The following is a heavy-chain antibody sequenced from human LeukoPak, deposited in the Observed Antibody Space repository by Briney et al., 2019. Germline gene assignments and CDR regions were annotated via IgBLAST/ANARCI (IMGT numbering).Heavy chain of an antibody. CDR3: ARIRYGSNIYRYYFMDV. Sequence: PSETLSLTCAVYGGSFSGYYWSWIRQPPGKGLEWIGEINHSGSTNYNPSLKSRVTMSVDTSNKQFSLRLSSVTAADTALYFCARIRYGSNIYRYYFMDVWGEGTTVTVSS. CDR2: INHSGST. J-gene: IGHJ6*03. CDR1: GGSFSGYY. V-gene: IGHV4-34*01. D-gene: IGHD3-10*01.